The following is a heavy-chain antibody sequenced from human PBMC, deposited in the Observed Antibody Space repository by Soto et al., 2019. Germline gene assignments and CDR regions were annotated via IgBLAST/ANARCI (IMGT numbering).Heavy chain of an antibody. CDR2: ISYDGSNK. CDR3: AKDLETYYYDSSGSDY. D-gene: IGHD3-22*01. J-gene: IGHJ4*02. CDR1: GFTFSSYG. V-gene: IGHV3-30*18. Sequence: GGSLRLSCAASGFTFSSYGMHWVLQAPCKGLEWVAVISYDGSNKYYADSVKGRFTISRDNSKNTLYLQMNSLRAEDTAVYYCAKDLETYYYDSSGSDYWGQGTLVTVSS.